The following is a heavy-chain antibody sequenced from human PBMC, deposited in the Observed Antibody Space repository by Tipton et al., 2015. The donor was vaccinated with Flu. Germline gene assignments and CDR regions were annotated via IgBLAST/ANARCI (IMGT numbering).Heavy chain of an antibody. CDR2: IDHSGTT. D-gene: IGHD3-10*01. CDR1: GGSFSGYY. CDR3: ARSVVGSGSQYPVGYYYYGTDV. Sequence: TLSLTCVVHGGSFSGYYWSWIRRSPGKGLEWIGEIDHSGTTNYSPSLKSRVTISRDTSKIQFSLNMGSVTAADTAVYYCARSVVGSGSQYPVGYYYYGTDVWGQGTTVTVSS. J-gene: IGHJ6*02. V-gene: IGHV4-34*01.